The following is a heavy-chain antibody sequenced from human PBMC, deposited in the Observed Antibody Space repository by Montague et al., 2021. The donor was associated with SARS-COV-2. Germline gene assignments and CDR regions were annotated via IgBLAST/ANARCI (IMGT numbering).Heavy chain of an antibody. J-gene: IGHJ4*02. Sequence: SETLSLTCTVSGGSITSYYWSWIRQPAGKGLECIGLIYTSGSTNYNPSLKSRVTMSVDTSRKQFSLKLTSVTAAGTAVYYCTRHVHMTWPEPSPGFDYWGQGTLVTVSS. CDR2: IYTSGST. CDR1: GGSITSYY. V-gene: IGHV4-4*07. CDR3: TRHVHMTWPEPSPGFDY. D-gene: IGHD1-1*01.